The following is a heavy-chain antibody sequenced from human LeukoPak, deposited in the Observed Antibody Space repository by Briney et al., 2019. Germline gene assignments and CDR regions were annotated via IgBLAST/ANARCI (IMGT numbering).Heavy chain of an antibody. Sequence: ETLSLTCTVSGGSIRSYYWSWVRQAPGKGLEWVSAISGSGGSTYYADSVKGRFTISRDNSKNTLYLQMNSLRAEDTAVYYCAKDSSDDSSGYYWYYYYYMDVWGKGTTVTVSS. CDR2: ISGSGGST. CDR3: AKDSSDDSSGYYWYYYYYMDV. D-gene: IGHD3-22*01. V-gene: IGHV3-23*01. CDR1: GGSIRSYY. J-gene: IGHJ6*03.